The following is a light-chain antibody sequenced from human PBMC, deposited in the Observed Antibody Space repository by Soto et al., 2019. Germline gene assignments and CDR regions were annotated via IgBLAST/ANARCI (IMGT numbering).Light chain of an antibody. CDR2: EVN. Sequence: QSALTQPASVSGSPGQSITISCTGTSSDVGGYNYVSWYQQHPGKAPKLLIYEVNNRPSGVSHRFSGSKSGNTASLTISGLQAEDEADYYCSSFASTHTYVFGTGTKVTVL. CDR3: SSFASTHTYV. V-gene: IGLV2-14*01. CDR1: SSDVGGYNY. J-gene: IGLJ1*01.